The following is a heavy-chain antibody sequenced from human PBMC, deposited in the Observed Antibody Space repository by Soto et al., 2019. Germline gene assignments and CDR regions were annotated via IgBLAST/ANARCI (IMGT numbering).Heavy chain of an antibody. CDR1: GFTVSSSY. Sequence: EVQLVESGGGLVQPGGSLRLSCAASGFTVSSSYMSWVRQAPGKGLDWVSVIYGGGSTYYADSVKGRFTISRDNSKNTLYLQMNSLRVDDAAVYYCTRGKADCGDSPLGYWGQGTLVTVSS. V-gene: IGHV3-66*01. D-gene: IGHD4-17*01. CDR2: IYGGGST. CDR3: TRGKADCGDSPLGY. J-gene: IGHJ4*02.